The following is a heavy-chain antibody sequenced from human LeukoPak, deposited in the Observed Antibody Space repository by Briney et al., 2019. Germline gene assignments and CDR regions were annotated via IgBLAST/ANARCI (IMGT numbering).Heavy chain of an antibody. CDR1: GFTFSSYA. Sequence: GGSLRLSCAASGFTFSSYAMHWVRQAPGKGLEWVAVIPYDGSNKYYADSVKGRFTISRDNSKNTLYLQMNSLRAEDTAVYYCARVGGVAGPIDYWGQGTLVTVSS. D-gene: IGHD6-19*01. CDR2: IPYDGSNK. V-gene: IGHV3-30-3*01. J-gene: IGHJ4*02. CDR3: ARVGGVAGPIDY.